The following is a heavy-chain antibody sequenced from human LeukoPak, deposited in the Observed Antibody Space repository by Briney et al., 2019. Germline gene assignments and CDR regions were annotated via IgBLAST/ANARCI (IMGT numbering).Heavy chain of an antibody. D-gene: IGHD3-9*01. CDR2: INHSGST. Sequence: SETLSLTCAVYGGSFSGYYWSWIRQPPGKGLEWIGEINHSGSTNYNPSLKSRVTISVDTSKNQFSLKLSSVTAADTAVYYCARYYDILTGYYSIGYFDYGGQGTLVTVSS. V-gene: IGHV4-34*01. CDR1: GGSFSGYY. CDR3: ARYYDILTGYYSIGYFDY. J-gene: IGHJ4*02.